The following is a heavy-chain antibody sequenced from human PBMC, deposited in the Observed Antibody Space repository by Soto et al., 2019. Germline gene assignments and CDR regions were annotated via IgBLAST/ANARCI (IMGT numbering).Heavy chain of an antibody. CDR1: GFTFSSYA. CDR2: ISGSGGST. J-gene: IGHJ6*02. Sequence: GSLRLSCAASGFTFSSYAMSWVRQAPGKGLEWVSAISGSGGSTYYADSVKGRFTIPRDNSKNTLYLQMNSLRAEDTAVYYCAKDLRITIFGVVIHGHYYGMDVWGQGTTVTVSS. CDR3: AKDLRITIFGVVIHGHYYGMDV. V-gene: IGHV3-23*01. D-gene: IGHD3-3*01.